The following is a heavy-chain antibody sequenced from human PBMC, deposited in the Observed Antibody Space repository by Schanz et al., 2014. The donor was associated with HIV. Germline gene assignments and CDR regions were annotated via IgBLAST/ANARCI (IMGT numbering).Heavy chain of an antibody. J-gene: IGHJ6*02. CDR2: IIPIFGTA. CDR1: GGTFSIYA. D-gene: IGHD3-3*01. CDR3: AGDPLGDFGVVIDRYKTYYGMDV. Sequence: QVQLVQSGAEVKKPGSSVKVSCKASGGTFSIYAISWVRQAPGQGLEWMGGIIPIFGTANYAQKFQDRVTITADKFTSTAYMELSSLRSEDTAVYYCAGDPLGDFGVVIDRYKTYYGMDVWGQGTTVTVSS. V-gene: IGHV1-69*06.